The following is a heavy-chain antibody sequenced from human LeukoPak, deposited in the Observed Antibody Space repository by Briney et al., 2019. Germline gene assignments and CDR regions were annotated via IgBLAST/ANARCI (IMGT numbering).Heavy chain of an antibody. CDR2: ISNNGGYT. CDR3: AKQLGYCSDGSCYFPY. Sequence: GGSLRLPCAASGFSFGSSAMSWVRQAPGKGLEWVSAISNNGGYTYYADSVQGRFTISRDNSKSTLCLQMNSLRAEDTAVYYCAKQLGYCSDGSCYFPYWGQGTLVTVSS. D-gene: IGHD2-15*01. J-gene: IGHJ4*02. V-gene: IGHV3-23*01. CDR1: GFSFGSSA.